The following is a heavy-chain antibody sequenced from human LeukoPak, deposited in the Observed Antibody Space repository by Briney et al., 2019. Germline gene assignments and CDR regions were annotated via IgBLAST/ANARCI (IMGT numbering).Heavy chain of an antibody. CDR1: GGSISTTDW. J-gene: IGHJ4*02. CDR2: IYHGGST. D-gene: IGHD1-7*01. V-gene: IGHV4-4*02. CDR3: ARGRWNYGVFDY. Sequence: SETLSLTCAVSGGSISTTDWWSWVRQPPGKGLEWIGQIYHGGSTNYNPSLKSRVTISVDTSKNQFSLKLSSVTAADTAVYYCARGRWNYGVFDYWGQGTLVTVSS.